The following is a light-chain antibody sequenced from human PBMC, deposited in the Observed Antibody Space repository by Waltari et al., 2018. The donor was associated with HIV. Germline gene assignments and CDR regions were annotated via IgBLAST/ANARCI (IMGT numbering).Light chain of an antibody. J-gene: IGKJ1*01. Sequence: EIVMTQSPATLSVSPGERATLSCRASQSVGSNLAWYQQKPGQAPRLLIYGAPTRATGIPARFSGSGSGTEFTLTISSLQSEDFAVYYCQQYNKWPPWTFGQGTKVEIK. V-gene: IGKV3-15*01. CDR3: QQYNKWPPWT. CDR2: GAP. CDR1: QSVGSN.